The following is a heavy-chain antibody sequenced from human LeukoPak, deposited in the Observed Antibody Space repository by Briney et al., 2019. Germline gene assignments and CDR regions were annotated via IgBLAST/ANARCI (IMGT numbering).Heavy chain of an antibody. J-gene: IGHJ4*02. Sequence: SETLSLTCTVSGGSISSYYWSWIRQPPGKGLEWIGYIYYSGSTNYNPSLKSRVTISVDTSKNQFSLKLSSVTAADTAVYYCARGFSYGDYFDYWGQGTLVTVSS. CDR2: IYYSGST. V-gene: IGHV4-59*01. CDR3: ARGFSYGDYFDY. D-gene: IGHD4-17*01. CDR1: GGSISSYY.